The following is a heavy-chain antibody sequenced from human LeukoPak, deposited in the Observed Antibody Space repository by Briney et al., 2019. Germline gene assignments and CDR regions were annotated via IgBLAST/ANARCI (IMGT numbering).Heavy chain of an antibody. CDR3: TRCSYDSSGYRTCYFDY. CDR2: ISKDVDNR. Sequence: GTSLRLSCAASGFTFSSYAMHWVRQAPGRGLEWVAVISKDVDNRYYADSVKGRFTISRDNSQNTLYLQMNSLRAEDTAMYYCTRCSYDSSGYRTCYFDYWGQGTIVTVSS. D-gene: IGHD3-22*01. CDR1: GFTFSSYA. J-gene: IGHJ4*02. V-gene: IGHV3-30*01.